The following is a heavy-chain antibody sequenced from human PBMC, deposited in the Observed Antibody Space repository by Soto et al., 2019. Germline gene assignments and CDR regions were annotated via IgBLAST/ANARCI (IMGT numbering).Heavy chain of an antibody. J-gene: IGHJ3*02. V-gene: IGHV3-30*04. Sequence: GGSLRLSCAASGFTFRTYAMHWVRQAPGKGLEWVAFISFDGSNKYYVDSVKGRFTISRDNSKNTVSLLMNSLRPEDTAMYYCAMIHSGSFAFDIWGRGTMVTVS. CDR3: AMIHSGSFAFDI. CDR1: GFTFRTYA. D-gene: IGHD1-26*01. CDR2: ISFDGSNK.